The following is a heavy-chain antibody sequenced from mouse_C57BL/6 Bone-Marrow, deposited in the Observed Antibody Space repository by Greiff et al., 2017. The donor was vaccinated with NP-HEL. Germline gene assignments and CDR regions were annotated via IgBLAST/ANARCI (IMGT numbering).Heavy chain of an antibody. D-gene: IGHD3-1*01. J-gene: IGHJ4*01. V-gene: IGHV1-59*01. CDR1: GYTFTSYW. Sequence: VQLQQSGAELVRPGPSVKLSCKASGYTFTSYWMHWVKQRPGQGLEWIGVIDPSDSYTNYNQKFKGKATLTVDTSSSTAYMQLSSLTSEDSAVYYCARRFGRMDYWGQGTSVTVSS. CDR2: IDPSDSYT. CDR3: ARRFGRMDY.